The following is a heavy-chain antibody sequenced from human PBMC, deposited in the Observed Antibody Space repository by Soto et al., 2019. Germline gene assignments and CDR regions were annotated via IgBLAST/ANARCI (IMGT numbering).Heavy chain of an antibody. D-gene: IGHD5-12*01. Sequence: QVQLVESGGGVVQPGRSLRLSCAASGFTFSSYGMHWVRQAPGKGLEWVAVIWYDGSNKYYADSVKGRFTISRDNSKNTLYLQMNSLRAEDTAVYYCARDISFGGYSGYDSPDWLDYYYYYMDVWGKGTTVTVSS. CDR1: GFTFSSYG. CDR2: IWYDGSNK. V-gene: IGHV3-33*01. CDR3: ARDISFGGYSGYDSPDWLDYYYYYMDV. J-gene: IGHJ6*03.